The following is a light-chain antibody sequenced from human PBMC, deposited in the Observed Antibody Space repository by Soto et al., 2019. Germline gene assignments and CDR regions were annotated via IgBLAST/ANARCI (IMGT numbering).Light chain of an antibody. V-gene: IGKV3-20*01. J-gene: IGKJ2*01. CDR1: QSVSNNY. Sequence: EVVLTQSPGTLSLSPGERATLSCRASQSVSNNYLAWYQQKPGQSPKLHIFGSSDRPTGIPDRFSGSGARPNFTLTISSLARDACQQYGSSPPYTFGQGTNLEIK. CDR2: GSS. CDR3: QQYGSSPPYT.